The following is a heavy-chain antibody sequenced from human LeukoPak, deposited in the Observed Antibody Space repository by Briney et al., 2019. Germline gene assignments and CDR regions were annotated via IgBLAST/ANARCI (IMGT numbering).Heavy chain of an antibody. V-gene: IGHV4-4*07. CDR3: ARDGSGSFNWFDP. CDR1: GGSIRSYY. D-gene: IGHD3-10*01. J-gene: IGHJ5*02. Sequence: PSETLSLTCTVSGGSIRSYYWSWIRQPAGAALGWIGRIYSSGTTNYNPSLKSRVTMSVDTTKNQFSLKLSSVTAADTAVYYCARDGSGSFNWFDPWGQGTLVTVSS. CDR2: IYSSGTT.